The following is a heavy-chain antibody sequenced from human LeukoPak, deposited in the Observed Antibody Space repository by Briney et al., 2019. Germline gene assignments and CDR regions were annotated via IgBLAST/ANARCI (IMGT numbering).Heavy chain of an antibody. Sequence: RTGGSLRLSCAASGFNFSSYSMNWVRQAPGKGVEWVSYISSSSSTIYYADSVKGRFTISRDNAKNALYLQVNSLRDEDTAVYYCARDLDMVGGTGFDIWGQGTMVTVSS. CDR2: ISSSSSTI. V-gene: IGHV3-48*02. J-gene: IGHJ3*02. CDR1: GFNFSSYS. CDR3: ARDLDMVGGTGFDI. D-gene: IGHD1-26*01.